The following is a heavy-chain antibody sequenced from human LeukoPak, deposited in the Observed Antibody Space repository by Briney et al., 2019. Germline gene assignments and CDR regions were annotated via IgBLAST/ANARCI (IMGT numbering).Heavy chain of an antibody. J-gene: IGHJ4*02. D-gene: IGHD6-13*01. Sequence: GGSVRLSCAGSGFTFSSYWMHWVRQTPGKGLLWVSRINSDGTSTGYADSVKGRFTISRDNAKNTLYPQMNSLRAEDTAVYYCARASAGSGWYPYLGQGTLVTVSS. CDR2: INSDGTST. V-gene: IGHV3-74*01. CDR3: ARASAGSGWYPY. CDR1: GFTFSSYW.